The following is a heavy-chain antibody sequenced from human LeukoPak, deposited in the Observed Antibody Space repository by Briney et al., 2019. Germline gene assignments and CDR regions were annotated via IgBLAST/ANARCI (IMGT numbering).Heavy chain of an antibody. J-gene: IGHJ4*02. D-gene: IGHD2-2*01. CDR3: ARSGDGGYCSSTSCRTLDY. CDR2: IYTSGST. V-gene: IGHV4-4*09. CDR1: GGSISSYY. Sequence: SETLSLTCTVSGGSISSYYWSWIRQPPGEGLEWIGYIYTSGSTNYNPSLKSRVTISVDTSKNQFSLKLSSVTAADTAVYYCARSGDGGYCSSTSCRTLDYWGQGTLVTVSS.